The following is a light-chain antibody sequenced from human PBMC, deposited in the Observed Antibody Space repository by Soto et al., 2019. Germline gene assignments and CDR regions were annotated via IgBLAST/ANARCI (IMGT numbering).Light chain of an antibody. J-gene: IGLJ2*01. CDR2: DTS. CDR1: TGAVTTGHY. Sequence: QTVVTQEPSVTVSPGGTVTFTCGSSTGAVTTGHYPYWFQQKSGQAPRALIYDTSNRHSWTPARFSGSLLGGKAALTLSDAQPEDEADYHCLLSYSDTHVVFGGGTKLTVL. CDR3: LLSYSDTHVV. V-gene: IGLV7-46*01.